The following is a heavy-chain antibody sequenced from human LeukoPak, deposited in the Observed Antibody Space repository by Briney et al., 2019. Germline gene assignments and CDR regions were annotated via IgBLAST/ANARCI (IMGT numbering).Heavy chain of an antibody. J-gene: IGHJ6*02. CDR3: ARQAMVRGGNYYGMDV. CDR1: GFTFTDYY. Sequence: ASVKVSCKASGFTFTDYYMHWVRQAPGQGLEWMGWINPNSGGTNYAQKFQGTVTMTRDTSISTAYMELSSLRSEDTAVYYCARQAMVRGGNYYGMDVWGQGTTVTVSS. V-gene: IGHV1-2*02. CDR2: INPNSGGT. D-gene: IGHD3-10*01.